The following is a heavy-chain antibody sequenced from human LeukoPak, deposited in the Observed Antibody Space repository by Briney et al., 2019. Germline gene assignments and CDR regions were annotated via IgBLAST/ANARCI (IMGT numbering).Heavy chain of an antibody. CDR2: INPNSGGT. CDR3: ARVLRGIAVAGTFHY. CDR1: GYTFTGYY. D-gene: IGHD6-19*01. J-gene: IGHJ4*02. V-gene: IGHV1-2*02. Sequence: ASVKVSCKASGYTFTGYYMHWVRQAPGQGLEWMGWINPNSGGTNYAQKFQGRVTMTRDTSISTAYMELSRLRSDDTAVYYCARVLRGIAVAGTFHYWGQGTLVTVSS.